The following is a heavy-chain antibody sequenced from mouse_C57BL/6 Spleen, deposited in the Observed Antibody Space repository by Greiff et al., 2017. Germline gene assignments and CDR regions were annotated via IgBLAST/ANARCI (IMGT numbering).Heavy chain of an antibody. D-gene: IGHD1-1*01. J-gene: IGHJ2*01. V-gene: IGHV3-6*01. CDR2: ISYDGSN. CDR3: AILLRYFDY. CDR1: GYSITSGYY. Sequence: EVQLVESGPGLVKPSQSLSLTCSVTGYSITSGYYWNWIRQFPGNKLEWMGYISYDGSNNYNPSLKNRISITRDTSKNQFFLKLNSVTTEDTATYYCAILLRYFDYWGQGTTLTVSS.